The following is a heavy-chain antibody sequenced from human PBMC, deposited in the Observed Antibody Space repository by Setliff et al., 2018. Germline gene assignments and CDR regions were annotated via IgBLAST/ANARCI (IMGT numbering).Heavy chain of an antibody. CDR3: AQDRSTVTPSFSYYMDV. Sequence: SETLSLTCTVSGGSISSYYWSWIRQPAGKGLEWIGHIYYSGSTNYNPSLKSRVIISVDTFRSQFSLQLTSVTAADTALYYCAQDRSTVTPSFSYYMDVWGKGAAVTVSS. D-gene: IGHD4-17*01. CDR2: IYYSGST. J-gene: IGHJ6*03. V-gene: IGHV4-4*07. CDR1: GGSISSYY.